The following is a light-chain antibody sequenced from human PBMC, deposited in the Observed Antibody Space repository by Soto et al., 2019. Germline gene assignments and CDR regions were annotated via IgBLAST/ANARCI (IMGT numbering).Light chain of an antibody. CDR1: QSVSSSY. CDR2: GAS. J-gene: IGKJ4*01. V-gene: IGKV3-20*01. CDR3: QQYGSSRGLT. Sequence: EIVLTQSPGTLSLSPGERATLSCRASQSVSSSYLAWYQQKPGQALRLLIYGASSRATGIPDRFSGSGSGTDFTLTISRLEPEDFAVYYCQQYGSSRGLTFGGGTKVDIK.